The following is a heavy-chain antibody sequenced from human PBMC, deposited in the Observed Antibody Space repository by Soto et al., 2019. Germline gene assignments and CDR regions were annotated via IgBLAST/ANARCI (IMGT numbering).Heavy chain of an antibody. V-gene: IGHV1-3*01. Sequence: ASVKVSCKASGYTFTSYAMHWVRQAPGQRLEWMGWINAGNGNTKYSQKFRGRVTITRDTSASTAYMELSSLRSEDTAVYYCARVDDSSGYYLDYWGQGTLVTVSS. D-gene: IGHD3-22*01. CDR2: INAGNGNT. CDR3: ARVDDSSGYYLDY. J-gene: IGHJ4*02. CDR1: GYTFTSYA.